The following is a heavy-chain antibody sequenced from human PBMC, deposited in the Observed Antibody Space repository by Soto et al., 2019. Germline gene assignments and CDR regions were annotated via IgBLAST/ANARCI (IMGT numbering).Heavy chain of an antibody. CDR1: GYSFTTHG. CDR2: VSAYNGDT. D-gene: IGHD4-17*01. J-gene: IGHJ4*02. Sequence: QVQMVQSANEVNEPGASVKVSCKTSGYSFTTHGISWVRQAPGQGLEWVGWVSAYNGDTNYAPRLKDRVTMTTGTSARTDYMELRSLTSDDAAVCYWARDLQTTGTQRDFDCWGEGTLGTVSS. V-gene: IGHV1-18*01. CDR3: ARDLQTTGTQRDFDC.